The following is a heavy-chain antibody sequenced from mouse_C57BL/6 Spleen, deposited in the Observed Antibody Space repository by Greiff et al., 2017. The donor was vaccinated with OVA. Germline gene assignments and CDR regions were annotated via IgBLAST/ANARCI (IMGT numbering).Heavy chain of an antibody. D-gene: IGHD2-14*01. CDR2: IWTGGGT. V-gene: IGHV2-9-1*01. CDR1: GFSLTSYA. J-gene: IGHJ1*03. CDR3: ARNIGPRDWYFDV. Sequence: VQLVESGPGLVAPSQSLTITCTVSGFSLTSYAISWVRQTPGKGLEWLGVIWTGGGTNYNSEFKSRLRISKDKSKSQVFLKMNSLQTDDTARYYFARNIGPRDWYFDVWGTGTTVTVSS.